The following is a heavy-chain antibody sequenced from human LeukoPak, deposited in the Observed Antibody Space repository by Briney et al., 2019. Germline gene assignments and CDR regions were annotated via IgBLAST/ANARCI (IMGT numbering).Heavy chain of an antibody. CDR3: VARKRLSGGRSSGDDY. CDR2: IGVGFDA. Sequence: GGSLRLSCAASGFTFSTYDMHWVRQATGKGLEWVSGIGVGFDAYYPGSVKGRFTISRDNDKKSLFLEMSNLGAGDTALYFCVARKRLSGGRSSGDDYWGQGTLVTVSS. V-gene: IGHV3-13*04. J-gene: IGHJ4*02. CDR1: GFTFSTYD. D-gene: IGHD2-15*01.